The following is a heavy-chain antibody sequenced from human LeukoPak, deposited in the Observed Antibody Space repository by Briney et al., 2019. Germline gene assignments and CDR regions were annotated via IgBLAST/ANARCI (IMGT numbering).Heavy chain of an antibody. V-gene: IGHV7-4-1*02. CDR1: GYTFTHYA. CDR3: ARDRQQLVLGY. CDR2: INTNTGNP. Sequence: GESLKISCKGSGYTFTHYAMNWVRQAPGQGLEWMGWINTNTGNPTYAQGFTGRFVFSLDTSVSTAYLQISSLKAEDTAVYYCARDRQQLVLGYWGQGTLVTVSS. J-gene: IGHJ4*02. D-gene: IGHD6-13*01.